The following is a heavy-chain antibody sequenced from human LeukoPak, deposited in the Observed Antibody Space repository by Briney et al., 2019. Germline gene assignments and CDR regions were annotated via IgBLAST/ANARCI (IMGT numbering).Heavy chain of an antibody. Sequence: ASVKVSCKASGGTFSSYTISWVRQAPGQGLEWMGRIIPILGIANYAQKFQGRVTITADKSTSTAYMELSSLRSEDTAVYYCARQSSIVGARHAFDIWGQGTMVTVSS. D-gene: IGHD1-26*01. CDR3: ARQSSIVGARHAFDI. CDR1: GGTFSSYT. J-gene: IGHJ3*02. V-gene: IGHV1-69*02. CDR2: IIPILGIA.